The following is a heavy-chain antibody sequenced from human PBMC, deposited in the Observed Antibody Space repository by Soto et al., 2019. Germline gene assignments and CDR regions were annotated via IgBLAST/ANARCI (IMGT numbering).Heavy chain of an antibody. CDR3: AGTIFGTKPLDY. V-gene: IGHV4-59*08. CDR1: CDSISIYN. Sequence: SETLSLTCTVSCDSISIYNWNWIRQSPGKGLEWIGYAHYSGGTLYNPSLNGRVTISLDTSKNQFSLKLTSVTAADTAVYFCAGTIFGTKPLDYWGQGTRVTVSS. D-gene: IGHD3-3*01. J-gene: IGHJ4*02. CDR2: AHYSGGT.